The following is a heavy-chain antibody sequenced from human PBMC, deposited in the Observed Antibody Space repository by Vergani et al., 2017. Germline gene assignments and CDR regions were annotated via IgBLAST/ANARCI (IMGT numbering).Heavy chain of an antibody. CDR3: ARDLPVVVPAALGGMDV. CDR2: ISSSSSYI. J-gene: IGHJ6*02. V-gene: IGHV3-21*01. CDR1: GFTFSSYS. D-gene: IGHD2-2*01. Sequence: EVQLVESGGGLVKPGGSLRLSCAASGFTFSSYSMNWVRQAPGKGLEWVSSISSSSSYIYYAYSVKGRFTISRDNAKNSLYLQMNSLRAEDTAVYYCARDLPVVVPAALGGMDVWGQGTTVTVSS.